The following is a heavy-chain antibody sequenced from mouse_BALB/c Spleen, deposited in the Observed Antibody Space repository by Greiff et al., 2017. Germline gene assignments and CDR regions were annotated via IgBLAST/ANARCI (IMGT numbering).Heavy chain of an antibody. Sequence: EVQLQESGGGLVQPKGSLKLSCAASGFTFNTYAMNWVRQAPGKGLEWVARIRSKSNNYATYYADSVKDRFTISRDDSQSMLYLQMNNLKTEDTAMYYCVRPYYRYEYFDVWGAGTTVTVAS. CDR2: IRSKSNNYAT. J-gene: IGHJ1*01. CDR3: VRPYYRYEYFDV. V-gene: IGHV10-1*02. D-gene: IGHD2-14*01. CDR1: GFTFNTYA.